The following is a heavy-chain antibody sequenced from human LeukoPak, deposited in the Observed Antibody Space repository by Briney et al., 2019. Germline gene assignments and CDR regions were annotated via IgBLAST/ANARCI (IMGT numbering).Heavy chain of an antibody. V-gene: IGHV4-34*01. D-gene: IGHD2-15*01. CDR3: ARQYCSGGSCYVGY. Sequence: SETLSLTCAVYGGSFSGYYWSWIRQPPGKGLEWIGEINHSGSTNYNPSLKSRVTISVDTSKNQFSLKLSSVTAADTAVYYCARQYCSGGSCYVGYWGQGTLVTVSS. CDR1: GGSFSGYY. J-gene: IGHJ4*02. CDR2: INHSGST.